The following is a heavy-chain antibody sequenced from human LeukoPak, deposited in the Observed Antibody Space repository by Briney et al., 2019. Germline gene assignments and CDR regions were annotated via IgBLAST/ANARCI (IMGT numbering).Heavy chain of an antibody. Sequence: PGASLTLSCAASGFTFSSYAMSWVRHAPGKGLEWVSAISGSGGSTYYADSVKGRFTISRDNSKNTLYLQMNSLRAEDTAVYYCARVGCSGGSCYTQYFHHWGQGTLVTVSP. D-gene: IGHD2-15*01. CDR2: ISGSGGST. J-gene: IGHJ1*01. CDR3: ARVGCSGGSCYTQYFHH. V-gene: IGHV3-23*01. CDR1: GFTFSSYA.